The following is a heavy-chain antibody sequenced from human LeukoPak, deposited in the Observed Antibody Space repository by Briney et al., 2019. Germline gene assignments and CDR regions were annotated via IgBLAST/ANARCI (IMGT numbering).Heavy chain of an antibody. D-gene: IGHD2-21*02. CDR1: GFTFSSYE. CDR2: ISSSGSTI. CDR3: AREAGAYCGGDCYSDAFDI. J-gene: IGHJ3*02. Sequence: GGSLRLSCAASGFTFSSYEMNWVRQAPGKGLEGVSYISSSGSTIYYADSVKGRFTISRDNAKNSLYLQMNSLRAEDTAVYYCAREAGAYCGGDCYSDAFDIWGQGTMVTVSS. V-gene: IGHV3-48*03.